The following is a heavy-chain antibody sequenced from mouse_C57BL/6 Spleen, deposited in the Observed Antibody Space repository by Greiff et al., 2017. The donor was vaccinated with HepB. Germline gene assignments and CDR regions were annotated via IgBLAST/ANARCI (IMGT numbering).Heavy chain of an antibody. D-gene: IGHD1-1*02. CDR3: ARVDYLYAMDY. CDR1: GFTFSDYY. Sequence: EVQVVESEGGLVQPGSSMKLSCTASGFTFSDYYMAWVRQVPEKGLEWVANINYDGSSTYYLDSLKSRFIISRDNAKNILYLQMSSLKSEDTATYYCARVDYLYAMDYWGQGTSVTVSS. J-gene: IGHJ4*01. CDR2: INYDGSST. V-gene: IGHV5-16*01.